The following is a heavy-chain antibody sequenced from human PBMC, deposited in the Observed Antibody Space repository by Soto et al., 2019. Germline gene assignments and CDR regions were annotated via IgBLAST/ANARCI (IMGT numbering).Heavy chain of an antibody. CDR3: ARQPLGYCSGGSCPKDYYGMDV. V-gene: IGHV5-10-1*01. J-gene: IGHJ6*02. Sequence: GESLKISCKGSGYSFTSYWISWVRQMPGKGLEWMGRIDPSDSYTNYSPSFQGHVTISADKSISTAYPQWSSLKASDTAMYYCARQPLGYCSGGSCPKDYYGMDVWGQGTTVTVSS. CDR1: GYSFTSYW. CDR2: IDPSDSYT. D-gene: IGHD2-15*01.